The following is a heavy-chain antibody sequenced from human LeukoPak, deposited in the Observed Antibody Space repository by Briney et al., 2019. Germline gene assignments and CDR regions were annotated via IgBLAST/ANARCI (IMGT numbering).Heavy chain of an antibody. D-gene: IGHD4/OR15-4a*01. J-gene: IGHJ4*02. CDR3: ARRAGAYSHPYDY. CDR1: GFTVSSNY. CDR2: IYSGGST. Sequence: PGGSLRLSCAASGFTVSSNYMSWVRQAPGKGLEWVSVIYSGGSTYYADSVKGRFTISRDSSKNTLYLQMNSLRADDTAVYYCARRAGAYSHPYDYWGQGTLVTVSS. V-gene: IGHV3-53*01.